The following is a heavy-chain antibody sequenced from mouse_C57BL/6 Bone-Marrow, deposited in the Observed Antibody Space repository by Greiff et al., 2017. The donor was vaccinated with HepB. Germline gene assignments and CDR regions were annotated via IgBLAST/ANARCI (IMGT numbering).Heavy chain of an antibody. V-gene: IGHV1-50*01. CDR3: ASLYDYDSFDY. J-gene: IGHJ2*01. Sequence: VQLQQPGAELVKPGASVKLSCKASGYTFTSYWMQWVKQRPGQGLAWIGEIDPSDSYTNYNQKFKGKATLTVDTSSSTAYMQLSSLTSEDSAVYYCASLYDYDSFDYWGQGTTLTVSS. CDR1: GYTFTSYW. D-gene: IGHD2-4*01. CDR2: IDPSDSYT.